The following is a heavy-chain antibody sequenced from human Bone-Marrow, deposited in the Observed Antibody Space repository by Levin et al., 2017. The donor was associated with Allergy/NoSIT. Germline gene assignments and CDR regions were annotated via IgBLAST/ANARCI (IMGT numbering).Heavy chain of an antibody. CDR3: ARDNIRSRSIAARGPYYYYGMDV. CDR2: INWNGGST. CDR1: GFTFDDYG. Sequence: GGSLRLSCAASGFTFDDYGMSWVRQAPGKGLEWVSGINWNGGSTGYADSVKGRFTISRDNAKNSLYLQMNSLRAEDTALYHCARDNIRSRSIAARGPYYYYGMDVWGQGTTVTVSS. J-gene: IGHJ6*02. V-gene: IGHV3-20*01. D-gene: IGHD6-6*01.